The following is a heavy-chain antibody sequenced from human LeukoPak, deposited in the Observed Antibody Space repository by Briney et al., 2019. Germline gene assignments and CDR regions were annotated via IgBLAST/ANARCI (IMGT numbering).Heavy chain of an antibody. CDR2: ISYDGSNK. CDR3: ARDNSVVPAAITEYFDY. CDR1: GFTFSSYA. Sequence: GGSLRLSCAASGFTFSSYAMHWVRQAPGKGLEWVAVISYDGSNKYYADSVKGRFTIYRDNSKNTLYLQMNSLRAEDTAVYYCARDNSVVPAAITEYFDYWGQGTLVTVSS. V-gene: IGHV3-30*04. J-gene: IGHJ4*02. D-gene: IGHD2-2*02.